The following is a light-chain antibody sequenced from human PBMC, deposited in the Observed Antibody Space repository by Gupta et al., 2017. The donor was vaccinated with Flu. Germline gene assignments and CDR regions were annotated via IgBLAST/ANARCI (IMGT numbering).Light chain of an antibody. Sequence: ETVMTQSPATLSVSPGERVTLSCRASQTVGINLAWYKQRPGQAPRLLIYHASTRASGAPARFSGSGSGTEFTLTISSRQPEDFAIYYCQQYNDWPPWTFGQGTKVEIK. J-gene: IGKJ1*01. V-gene: IGKV3-15*01. CDR3: QQYNDWPPWT. CDR2: HAS. CDR1: QTVGIN.